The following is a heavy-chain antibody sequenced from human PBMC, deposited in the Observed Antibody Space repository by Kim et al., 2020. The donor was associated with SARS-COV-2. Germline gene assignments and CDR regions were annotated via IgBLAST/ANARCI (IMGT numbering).Heavy chain of an antibody. CDR3: ARDLRDYGSGTDY. J-gene: IGHJ4*02. V-gene: IGHV4-39*07. Sequence: HPSLKGRVTITVDTSRNQFSLKLTSGTAADTAVYYCARDLRDYGSGTDYWGQGTLVMVSS. D-gene: IGHD3-10*01.